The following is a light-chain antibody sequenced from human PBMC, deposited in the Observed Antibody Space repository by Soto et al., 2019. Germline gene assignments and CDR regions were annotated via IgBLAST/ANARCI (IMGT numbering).Light chain of an antibody. Sequence: DIQMTQSPSTLSASVGDRVSITCRASQSVSSSLAWYQQKPGKAPRLLIYRASSLENGVPSRFSGSGSGTEFTLTISSLRPDDFATYYCQQHYSYSPFTFGQGTKLEIK. V-gene: IGKV1-5*03. CDR1: QSVSSS. CDR3: QQHYSYSPFT. CDR2: RAS. J-gene: IGKJ2*01.